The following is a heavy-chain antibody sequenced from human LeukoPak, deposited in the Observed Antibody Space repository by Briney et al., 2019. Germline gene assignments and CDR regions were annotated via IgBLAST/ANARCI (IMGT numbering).Heavy chain of an antibody. J-gene: IGHJ4*02. V-gene: IGHV3-53*01. CDR2: IYSGGST. Sequence: PGGSLRLSCAASGFTVSSNYMSWVRQAPGKGLEWVSVIYSGGSTYYADSVKGRFTISRDNSKNTLYLQMNSLSAEDTAVYYCVCDSSGYYYGDYWGQGTLVTVSS. CDR1: GFTVSSNY. D-gene: IGHD3-22*01. CDR3: VCDSSGYYYGDY.